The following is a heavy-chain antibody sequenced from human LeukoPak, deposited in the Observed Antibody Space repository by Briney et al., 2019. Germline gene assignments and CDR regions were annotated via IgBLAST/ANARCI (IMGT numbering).Heavy chain of an antibody. Sequence: GGSLRLSCAASGFSVSSNYMSWVRQAPGKGLEWVSVIYSGGSTYYTDSVKGRFTISRDNSKNTLYLQMNSLRAEDTAVYYCARGGNDILTGAYFDYWGQGALVSVSS. CDR3: ARGGNDILTGAYFDY. CDR1: GFSVSSNY. D-gene: IGHD3-9*01. J-gene: IGHJ4*02. CDR2: IYSGGST. V-gene: IGHV3-53*01.